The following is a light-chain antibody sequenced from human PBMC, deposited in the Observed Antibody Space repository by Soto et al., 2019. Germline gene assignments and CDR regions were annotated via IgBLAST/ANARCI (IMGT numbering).Light chain of an antibody. Sequence: QPVLTQPPSASETPGQRVAISCSGSSSNIGSNTVNWYQQLPRTAPKLLIYTNNQRPSGVPDRFSGSKSGTSASLAISGLQPEDEADYYCAAWDDSLNGLLFGGGTKLTVL. CDR2: TNN. CDR3: AAWDDSLNGLL. J-gene: IGLJ2*01. CDR1: SSNIGSNT. V-gene: IGLV1-44*01.